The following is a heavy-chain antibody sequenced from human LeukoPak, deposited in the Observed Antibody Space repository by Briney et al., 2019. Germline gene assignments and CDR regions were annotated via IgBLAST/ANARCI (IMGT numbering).Heavy chain of an antibody. J-gene: IGHJ4*02. CDR3: VRVVGATSIDY. D-gene: IGHD2-15*01. V-gene: IGHV4-38-2*02. Sequence: SETLSLTCSVSGSSISSDYYWGWVRQPPGKGLEWIGSIKHRGRSYYNPSLKSRVTISVDTSKNQFSLQLSSVTAADTAVYYCVRVVGATSIDYWGQGILVTVSS. CDR2: IKHRGRS. CDR1: GSSISSDYY.